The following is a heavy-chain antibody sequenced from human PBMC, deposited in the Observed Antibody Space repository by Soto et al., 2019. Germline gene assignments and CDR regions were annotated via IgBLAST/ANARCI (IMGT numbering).Heavy chain of an antibody. CDR1: GGSISSSSYY. D-gene: IGHD3-10*01. J-gene: IGHJ4*02. Sequence: PSETLSLTCTVSGGSISSSSYYWGWIRQPPGKGLEWIGSIYYSGSTYYNPSLKSRVTISVDTSKNQFSLKLSSVTAADTAVYYCARHVFPPWFGESPFDYWGQGTLVTVS. V-gene: IGHV4-39*01. CDR3: ARHVFPPWFGESPFDY. CDR2: IYYSGST.